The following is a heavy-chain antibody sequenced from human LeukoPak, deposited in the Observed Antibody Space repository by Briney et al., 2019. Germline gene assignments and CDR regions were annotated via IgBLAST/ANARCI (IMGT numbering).Heavy chain of an antibody. Sequence: ASVKVSCKASGYTFTGYYMHWVRQAPRQGLEWMGWINANSGGREYAQKFQGRDTMTRHTPISTAYMELSRLRSDDTAVYYCARLRSYDILTGYSIGRPDAFDIWGQGTMVTVSS. V-gene: IGHV1-2*02. D-gene: IGHD3-9*01. CDR3: ARLRSYDILTGYSIGRPDAFDI. J-gene: IGHJ3*02. CDR1: GYTFTGYY. CDR2: INANSGGR.